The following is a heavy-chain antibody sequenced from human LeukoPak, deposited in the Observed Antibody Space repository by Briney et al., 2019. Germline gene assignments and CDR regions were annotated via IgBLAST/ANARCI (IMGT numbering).Heavy chain of an antibody. CDR1: GGSISSGDYY. J-gene: IGHJ5*02. D-gene: IGHD3-10*01. CDR3: ARAETRFGELLRA. Sequence: SQTLSLTCTVSGGSISSGDYYWSWIRQPPGKGLEWIGYIYYSGSTYYNPSLKSRVTISVDTSKNQFSLKLSSVTAADTAVYYCARAETRFGELLRAWGQGTLVTVSS. V-gene: IGHV4-30-4*08. CDR2: IYYSGST.